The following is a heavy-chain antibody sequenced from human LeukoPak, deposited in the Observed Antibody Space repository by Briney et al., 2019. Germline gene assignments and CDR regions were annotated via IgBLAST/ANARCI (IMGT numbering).Heavy chain of an antibody. CDR1: GGSISSSSYY. D-gene: IGHD3-22*01. CDR3: AREGYPYYYDSSGYYYHRGDFDY. V-gene: IGHV4-39*07. CDR2: IYYSGST. J-gene: IGHJ4*02. Sequence: SETLSLTCTVSGGSISSSSYYWGWIRQPPGKGLEWIGSIYYSGSTYYNPSLKSRVTISVDTTKNQFSLKLSSVTAADTAVYYCAREGYPYYYDSSGYYYHRGDFDYWGQGTLVTVSS.